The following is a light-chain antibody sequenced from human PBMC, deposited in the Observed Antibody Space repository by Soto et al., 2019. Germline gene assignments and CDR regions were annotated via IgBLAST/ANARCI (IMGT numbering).Light chain of an antibody. J-gene: IGKJ2*01. CDR1: ESVSSN. CDR3: QQYNKSPPT. CDR2: DAS. Sequence: EIVMTQSPATLSVSPGERATLSCRASESVSSNLAWYQQKPGQAPSLLIYDASTRATAIPARFSGSGSGTDFTLTISSLQSGDFAVYHCQQYNKSPPTFGRGAKLEIK. V-gene: IGKV3-15*01.